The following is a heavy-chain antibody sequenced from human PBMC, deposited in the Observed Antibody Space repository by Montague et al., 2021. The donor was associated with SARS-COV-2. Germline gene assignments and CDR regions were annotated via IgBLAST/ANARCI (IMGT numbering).Heavy chain of an antibody. V-gene: IGHV4-34*01. CDR2: INHRGTS. D-gene: IGHD3-22*01. CDR3: ARGRQHFNMIVVVMTGGEYCFDY. Sequence: SETLSLTCAVYGGSFSDYFWTWIRQPPGKGLEWIGEINHRGTSNYNPSLKSRVSISVATSKTQFSLYLASVTAADTAVYYCARGRQHFNMIVVVMTGGEYCFDYWGQGTLVTVSS. CDR1: GGSFSDYF. J-gene: IGHJ4*02.